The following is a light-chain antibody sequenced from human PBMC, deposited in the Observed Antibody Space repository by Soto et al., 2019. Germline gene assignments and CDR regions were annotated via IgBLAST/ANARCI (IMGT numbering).Light chain of an antibody. CDR3: QQYHNWPPQYT. J-gene: IGKJ2*01. V-gene: IGKV3-15*01. Sequence: EIVVTQSPASLSVSPGDGATLSCRAGQSVASNAAWYQQKPGQGPRLLIHGASTRAVGVPARFSGSGSGTDFTLTISSLQSDDFAVYYCQQYHNWPPQYTFGQGTKLQIK. CDR1: QSVASN. CDR2: GAS.